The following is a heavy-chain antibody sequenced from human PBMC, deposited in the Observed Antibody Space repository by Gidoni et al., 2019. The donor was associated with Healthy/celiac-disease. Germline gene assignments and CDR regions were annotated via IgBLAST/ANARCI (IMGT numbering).Heavy chain of an antibody. Sequence: EVQLVESGGGLVKPGGSLRLSCAASGFTFSSYSMNWVRQAPGKGLEWVSSISSSSSYIYYADSVKGRFTISRDNAKNSLYLQMNSLRAKDTAVYYCAAGGDYYYYYYGMDVWGQGTTVTVSS. CDR3: AAGGDYYYYYYGMDV. V-gene: IGHV3-21*01. J-gene: IGHJ6*02. CDR2: ISSSSSYI. CDR1: GFTFSSYS. D-gene: IGHD2-21*02.